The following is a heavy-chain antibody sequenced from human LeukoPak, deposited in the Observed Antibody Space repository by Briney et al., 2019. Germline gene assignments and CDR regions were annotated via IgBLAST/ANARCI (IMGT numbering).Heavy chain of an antibody. CDR2: ISGSGGST. D-gene: IGHD3-10*01. CDR3: AKSTVYYYYGSGSYYLPFDY. V-gene: IGHV3-23*01. J-gene: IGHJ4*02. CDR1: GFTFSSYG. Sequence: TGGSLRLSCAASGFTFSSYGMHWVRQAPGKGLEWVSAISGSGGSTYYADSVKGRFTISRDNSKNTLYLQMNSLRAEDTAVYSCAKSTVYYYYGSGSYYLPFDYWGQGTLVTVSS.